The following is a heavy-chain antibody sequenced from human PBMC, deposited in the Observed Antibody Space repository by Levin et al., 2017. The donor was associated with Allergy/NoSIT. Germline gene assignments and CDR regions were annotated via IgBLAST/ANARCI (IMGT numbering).Heavy chain of an antibody. J-gene: IGHJ4*02. Sequence: PSETLSLTCAVYGGSFSGYYWSWIRQPPGKGLEWIGEINHSGSTNYNPSLKSRVPISVDTSKNQFSLKLSSVTAADTAVYYCARVRLYYSQGPIDYWGQGTLVTVSS. CDR3: ARVRLYYSQGPIDY. CDR2: INHSGST. CDR1: GGSFSGYY. V-gene: IGHV4-34*01. D-gene: IGHD3-10*01.